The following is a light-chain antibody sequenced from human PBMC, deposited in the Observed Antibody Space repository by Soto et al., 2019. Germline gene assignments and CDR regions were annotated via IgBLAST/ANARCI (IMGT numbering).Light chain of an antibody. CDR2: YDS. CDR1: NIGSKS. CDR3: QVWDSSSDHGV. Sequence: SYELTQPPSVSVAPGKTARITCGGNNIGSKSVHWYQQKPGQAPVLVIYYDSDRPSGIPERFSGSNSGNTATLTISRVEAGDEADYYCQVWDSSSDHGVFGTGTKLIVL. V-gene: IGLV3-21*04. J-gene: IGLJ1*01.